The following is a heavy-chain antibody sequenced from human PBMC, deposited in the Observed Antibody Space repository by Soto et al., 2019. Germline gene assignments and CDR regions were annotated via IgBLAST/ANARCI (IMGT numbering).Heavy chain of an antibody. CDR1: GYTFTSYD. V-gene: IGHV1-46*01. D-gene: IGHD5-12*01. J-gene: IGHJ4*02. Sequence: QVQLVQSGAEVKKPGASVKVSCKASGYTFTSYDIHWVRQAPGQRLEWMGMIHPSCGSTNYAQKIQGRVTLTRDTSTSTVYMELSSLTSEDTALYYCAKDWGFSGYDHFDYWGQGTLVTVSS. CDR2: IHPSCGST. CDR3: AKDWGFSGYDHFDY.